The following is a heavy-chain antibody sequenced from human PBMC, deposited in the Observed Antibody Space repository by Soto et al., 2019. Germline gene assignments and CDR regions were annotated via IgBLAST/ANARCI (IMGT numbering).Heavy chain of an antibody. V-gene: IGHV1-58*01. Sequence: SVKVSCKASGFTFTSSAVQWVRQARGQRLEWIGWIIVGSGNTNYAQKFQERVTITRDMSTSTAYMELSSLRSEDTAVYYCAGLDYSSSSGHENYYGMDVWGQGTTVTVSS. CDR2: IIVGSGNT. D-gene: IGHD6-6*01. CDR1: GFTFTSSA. J-gene: IGHJ6*02. CDR3: AGLDYSSSSGHENYYGMDV.